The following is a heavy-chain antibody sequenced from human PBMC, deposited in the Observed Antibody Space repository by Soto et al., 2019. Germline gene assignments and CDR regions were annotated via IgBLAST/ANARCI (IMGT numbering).Heavy chain of an antibody. CDR1: GDSVTSGSYY. V-gene: IGHV4-61*03. CDR3: AREWGLLPYYVMNV. Sequence: QVQLQESAPGLVKPSETLSLTCIVSGDSVTSGSYYWTWLRQPPGKGLEWIGYISYTGRTKYNPSLPGRVTISVDTSKNDFSLNLSSVTAADTAVYFCAREWGLLPYYVMNVWGHGTAVTVSS. CDR2: ISYTGRT. J-gene: IGHJ6*02. D-gene: IGHD7-27*01.